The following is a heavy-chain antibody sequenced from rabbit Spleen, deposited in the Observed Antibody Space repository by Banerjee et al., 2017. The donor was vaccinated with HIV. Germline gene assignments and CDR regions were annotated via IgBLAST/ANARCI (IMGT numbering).Heavy chain of an antibody. CDR1: GFTISSNY. D-gene: IGHD4-1*01. CDR3: ARDRGSGWGDAIDP. CDR2: IDPIFGTT. Sequence: QLVESRGGLVTPGGSLKLSCKASGFTISSNYWMNWVRQAPGKGLEWIGYIDPIFGTTSYASGGNGRFTISSDKAKKSVDLQTNSLTAADTDSYFCARDRGSGWGDAIDPWGPGTLVTDS. V-gene: IGHV1S7*01. J-gene: IGHJ2*01.